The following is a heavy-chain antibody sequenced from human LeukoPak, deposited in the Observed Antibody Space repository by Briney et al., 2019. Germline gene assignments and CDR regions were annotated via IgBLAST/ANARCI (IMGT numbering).Heavy chain of an antibody. CDR1: GFTFSSYE. CDR2: ISSSGSTI. V-gene: IGHV3-48*03. CDR3: ASGVLRWLQLNGAFDI. D-gene: IGHD5-24*01. Sequence: GGSLRLSCAASGFTFSSYEMNWVRQAPGKGLEWVSSISSSGSTIYYADSVKGRFTISRDNAKNSLYLQMNSLRAEDTAVYYCASGVLRWLQLNGAFDIWGQGTMVTVSS. J-gene: IGHJ3*02.